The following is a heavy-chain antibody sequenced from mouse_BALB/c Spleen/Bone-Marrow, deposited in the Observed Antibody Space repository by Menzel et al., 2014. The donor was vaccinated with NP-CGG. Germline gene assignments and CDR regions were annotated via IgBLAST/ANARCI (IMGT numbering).Heavy chain of an antibody. J-gene: IGHJ3*01. CDR2: INNNGGDT. CDR1: GFTFSSYG. Sequence: EVQGVESGGGLVQPGGSLKLSCAASGFTFSSYGMSWVRQTPDKRLEMIATINNNGGDTYYPDSVKGRFTISRDNARSTLYLQMSSLKSEDTAMYYCARGYDYSSWFAYWGQGSLVTVSP. D-gene: IGHD2-4*01. V-gene: IGHV5-6-3*01. CDR3: ARGYDYSSWFAY.